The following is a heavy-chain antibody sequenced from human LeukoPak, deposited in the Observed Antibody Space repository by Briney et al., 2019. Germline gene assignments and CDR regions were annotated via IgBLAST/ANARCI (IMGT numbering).Heavy chain of an antibody. D-gene: IGHD3-10*01. CDR1: GFTFSSYG. Sequence: PGGSLRLSCAASGFTFSSYGMSWVRQAPGKGLEWGSAISGSGGSTYYADSVKGRFTISRDNSKNTLYLQMNSLRAEDTAVYYRARTLYGPGHYFDYWGQGTLVTVSS. CDR2: ISGSGGST. V-gene: IGHV3-23*01. J-gene: IGHJ4*02. CDR3: ARTLYGPGHYFDY.